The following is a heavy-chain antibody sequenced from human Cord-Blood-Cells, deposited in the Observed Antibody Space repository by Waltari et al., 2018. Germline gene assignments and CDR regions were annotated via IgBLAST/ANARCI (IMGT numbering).Heavy chain of an antibody. CDR3: ARGADAFDI. CDR1: GFSFSRYW. V-gene: IGHV3-7*01. Sequence: EVQLVESGGGLVQPGGSLRLSCAASGFSFSRYWMSWVRQAPGKGLEWVANIKQDGSEKYYVDSVKGRFTISRDNAKNSLYLQMNSLRAEDTAVYYCARGADAFDIWGQGTMVTVSS. J-gene: IGHJ3*02. CDR2: IKQDGSEK.